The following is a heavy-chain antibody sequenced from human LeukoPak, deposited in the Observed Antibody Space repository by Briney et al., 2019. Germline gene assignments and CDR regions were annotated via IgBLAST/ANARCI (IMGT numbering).Heavy chain of an antibody. CDR2: INRERSST. CDR1: GFTFSSHW. Sequence: GGSLRLSCAAPGFTFSSHWMHWVRQAPGKGLVWVSRINRERSSTSYADSVKGRFTIPRDNAKNTLYLQMNSLRAEDTAVYYCARDGGWDCSSTSCYQTDYWGQGTLVTVSS. V-gene: IGHV3-74*01. CDR3: ARDGGWDCSSTSCYQTDY. D-gene: IGHD2-2*01. J-gene: IGHJ4*02.